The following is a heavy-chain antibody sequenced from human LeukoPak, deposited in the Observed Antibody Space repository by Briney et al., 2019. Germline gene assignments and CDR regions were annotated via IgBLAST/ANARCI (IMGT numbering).Heavy chain of an antibody. CDR1: GFTFSDYY. V-gene: IGHV3-11*04. CDR3: ARARLTDYVWGRGTFDI. Sequence: GGSLRLSCAACGFTFSDYYMSWIRQAPGKGLEWVSYISSSGSTIYYADSVKGRFTISRDNAKKSLYLQMNSLRAEDTAVYYGARARLTDYVWGRGTFDIWGQGTMVTISS. CDR2: ISSSGSTI. D-gene: IGHD3-16*01. J-gene: IGHJ3*02.